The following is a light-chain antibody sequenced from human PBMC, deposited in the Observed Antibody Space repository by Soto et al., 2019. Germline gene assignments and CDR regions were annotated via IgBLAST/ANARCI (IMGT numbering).Light chain of an antibody. CDR2: DVS. Sequence: QSALTQPASVSGSPGQSITISCTGTSSDVGGYNYVSWYQQHPGKAPKLMIYDVSNRPSGVSNRFSGSKSGNTASLTISGLQAEDEADYYRSSYTSSSTHVFGTGTRSPS. J-gene: IGLJ1*01. CDR1: SSDVGGYNY. CDR3: SSYTSSSTHV. V-gene: IGLV2-14*01.